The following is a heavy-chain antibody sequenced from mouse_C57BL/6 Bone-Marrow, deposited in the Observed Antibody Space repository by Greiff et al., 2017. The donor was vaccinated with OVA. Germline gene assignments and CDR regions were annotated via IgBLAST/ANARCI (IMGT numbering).Heavy chain of an antibody. CDR3: TRPNYYGSSYYCDY. CDR1: GYTFTSYW. D-gene: IGHD1-1*01. CDR2: IYPGNSDT. J-gene: IGHJ2*01. V-gene: IGHV1-5*01. Sequence: VQLKESGTVLARPGASVKMSCKTSGYTFTSYWMHWVKQRPGQGLEWIGAIYPGNSDTSYNQKFKGKAKLTAVTSASTAYMELGSLTNEYSSVYYCTRPNYYGSSYYCDYGGQGTTLTVSS.